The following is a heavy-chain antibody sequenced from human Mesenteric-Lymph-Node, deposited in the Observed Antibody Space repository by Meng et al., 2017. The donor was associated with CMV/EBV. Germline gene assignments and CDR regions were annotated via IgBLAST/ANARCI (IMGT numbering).Heavy chain of an antibody. Sequence: WDVSGDAVSGNLYWSWVRQPPGKGLEWIGEISYYGGTKYNPSLQSRVTISSDTTNNRFSLRLNSVTAADTGVYFCARSPGFWSLDYWGRGTLVTVSS. CDR3: ARSPGFWSLDY. CDR1: GDAVSGNLY. D-gene: IGHD2-8*02. CDR2: ISYYGGT. V-gene: IGHV4-4*01. J-gene: IGHJ4*02.